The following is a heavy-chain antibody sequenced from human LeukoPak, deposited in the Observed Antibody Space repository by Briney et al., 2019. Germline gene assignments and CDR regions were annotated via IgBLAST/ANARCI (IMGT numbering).Heavy chain of an antibody. CDR3: ARSPRTRSSYYYDSSGYLNWFDP. V-gene: IGHV1-2*02. D-gene: IGHD3-22*01. Sequence: ASVKVSCKASGYTFTGYYMHWVRQAPGQGLEWMGWINPNSGGTNYAQKFQGRVTMTRNTSISTAYMELSSLRSEDTDVYYCARSPRTRSSYYYDSSGYLNWFDPWGQGTLVTVSS. CDR2: INPNSGGT. J-gene: IGHJ5*02. CDR1: GYTFTGYY.